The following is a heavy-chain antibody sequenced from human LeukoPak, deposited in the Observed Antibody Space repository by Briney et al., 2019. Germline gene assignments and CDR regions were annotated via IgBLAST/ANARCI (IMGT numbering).Heavy chain of an antibody. J-gene: IGHJ6*03. CDR1: GFTFSSYE. V-gene: IGHV3-48*03. D-gene: IGHD3-3*01. CDR2: ISSSGSTI. Sequence: HPGGSLRLSCAASGFTFSSYEMNWVRQAPGKGLEWVSYISSSGSTIYYADSVKGRFTISRDNAKNSLYLQMNSLRAEDTAVYYCARAPYTIFGAMDVWGKRTTVTVSS. CDR3: ARAPYTIFGAMDV.